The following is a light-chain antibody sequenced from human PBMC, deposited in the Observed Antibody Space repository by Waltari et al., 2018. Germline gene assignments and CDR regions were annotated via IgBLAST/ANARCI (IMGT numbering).Light chain of an antibody. CDR3: LQCYNTPYT. J-gene: IGKJ2*01. CDR2: RAY. CDR1: PSSSNEDA. Sequence: DIVMTQSPDSLAVSLGESATVNYKSSPSSSNEDAVAWYQQKPGPPPKLLIYRAYTRESGVPDRFSGSGAGTDFTLTITSVQAEDVAVYYCLQCYNTPYTFGQGTRLEI. V-gene: IGKV4-1*01.